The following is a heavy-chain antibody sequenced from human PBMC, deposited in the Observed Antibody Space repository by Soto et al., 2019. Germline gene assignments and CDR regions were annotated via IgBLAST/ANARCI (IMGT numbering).Heavy chain of an antibody. Sequence: ASVKVSCKASGYTFTSYGISWVRQAPGQGLEWMGWISAYNGNTNYAQKLQGRVTMTTDTSTSTAYMELRSLRSDDTAAYYCARAISDFWSGYNYYYSLAVWGKGTTVPISS. V-gene: IGHV1-18*01. CDR2: ISAYNGNT. J-gene: IGHJ6*03. D-gene: IGHD3-3*01. CDR1: GYTFTSYG. CDR3: ARAISDFWSGYNYYYSLAV.